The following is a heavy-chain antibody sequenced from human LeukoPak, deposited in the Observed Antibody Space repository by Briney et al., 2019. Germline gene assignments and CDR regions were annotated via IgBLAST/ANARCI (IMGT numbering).Heavy chain of an antibody. CDR2: INHSGST. CDR3: ARGQQYYHDSSGYWVFDY. CDR1: GGSFSGYY. J-gene: IGHJ4*02. V-gene: IGHV4-34*01. Sequence: NPSEALSLTCAVYGGSFSGYYWSWIRQPPGKGLEWIGEINHSGSTNYNPSLKSRVTISVDTSKNQFSLKLSSVTAADTAVYSCARGQQYYHDSSGYWVFDYWGQGTLVTVSS. D-gene: IGHD3-22*01.